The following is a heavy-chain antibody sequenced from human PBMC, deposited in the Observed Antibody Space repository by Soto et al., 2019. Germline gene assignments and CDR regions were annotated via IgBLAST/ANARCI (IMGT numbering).Heavy chain of an antibody. J-gene: IGHJ5*02. CDR2: ISGSGGST. V-gene: IGHV3-23*01. Sequence: EVQLLESGGGLVQPGGSLRLSCAASGFTFSSYAMSWVRQAPGKGLEWVSAISGSGGSTYYADSVKGRFTISRDNSKNTLYLQMNSRRPEDTAEYYGAKFKAAATTVNPFPPGGRGTLVTVSS. CDR1: GFTFSSYA. CDR3: AKFKAAATTVNPFPP. D-gene: IGHD2-15*01.